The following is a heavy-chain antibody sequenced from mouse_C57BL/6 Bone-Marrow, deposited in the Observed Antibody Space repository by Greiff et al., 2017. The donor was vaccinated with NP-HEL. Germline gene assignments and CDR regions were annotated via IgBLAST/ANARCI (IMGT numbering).Heavy chain of an antibody. Sequence: EVQLQQSGPELVKPGASVKMSCKASGYTFTDYNMHWVKQSHGKSLEWIGYINPNNGGTSYNQKFKGKATLTVNTSSSTAYMELRSLTSEDSADYYGARGGDYYGSSSFADWGKGTLVTVSA. CDR1: GYTFTDYN. CDR3: ARGGDYYGSSSFAD. J-gene: IGHJ3*01. V-gene: IGHV1-22*01. CDR2: INPNNGGT. D-gene: IGHD1-1*01.